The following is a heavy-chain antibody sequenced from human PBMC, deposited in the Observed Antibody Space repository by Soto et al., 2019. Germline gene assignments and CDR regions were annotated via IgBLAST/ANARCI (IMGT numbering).Heavy chain of an antibody. CDR2: IYYSGST. D-gene: IGHD5-18*01. CDR3: ARSTHGYSYDFYYYYYGMDV. Sequence: PSETLSLTCTVSGGSISSSSYYWGWIRQPPGKGLEWIGSIYYSGSTYYNPSLKSRVTISVGTSKNQFSLKLSSVTAADTAVYYCARSTHGYSYDFYYYYYGMDVWGQGTTVTVSS. CDR1: GGSISSSSYY. J-gene: IGHJ6*02. V-gene: IGHV4-39*01.